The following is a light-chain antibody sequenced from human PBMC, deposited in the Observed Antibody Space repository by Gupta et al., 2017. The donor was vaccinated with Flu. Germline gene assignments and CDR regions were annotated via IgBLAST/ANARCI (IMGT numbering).Light chain of an antibody. CDR1: KGGDYD. V-gene: IGLV3-1*01. CDR3: QAWDSSTDNVV. CDR2: HDS. Sequence: GQTASITCSGDKGGDYDVCWYQQMPGQAPVLLIYHDSNRPSGIPERFSASNSGTTATLTITGLQAMDEADYYCQAWDSSTDNVVFGGGTKLTVL. J-gene: IGLJ2*01.